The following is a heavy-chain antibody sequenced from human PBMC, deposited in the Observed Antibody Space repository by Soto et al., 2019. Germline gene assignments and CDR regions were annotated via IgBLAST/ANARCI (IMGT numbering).Heavy chain of an antibody. V-gene: IGHV3-7*01. CDR1: GFPSKSSW. Sequence: PAGSLRLSCSASGFPSKSSWMHWVRQAPGKGLEWVANIKQDGSEKYYVDSVKGRFTISRDNAKNSLYLQMNSLRAEDTAVYYCARAEYSSGWYGNAFDIWGQGKMVTVSS. CDR3: ARAEYSSGWYGNAFDI. CDR2: IKQDGSEK. D-gene: IGHD6-19*01. J-gene: IGHJ3*02.